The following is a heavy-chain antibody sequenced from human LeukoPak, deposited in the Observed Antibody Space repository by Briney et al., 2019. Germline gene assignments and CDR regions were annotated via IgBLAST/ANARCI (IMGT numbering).Heavy chain of an antibody. CDR1: AYSISSGYY. D-gene: IGHD5-24*01. CDR2: IYHSGII. Sequence: SETLSLTCAVSAYSISSGYYWCWIRQSPGKGLDWIGSIYHSGIIYYNPSLKSRVTISVDMSKNQFSLRLSSVTAADTAVYYCAGNRGDGYSVDYFDYWGKGTLVTVSS. CDR3: AGNRGDGYSVDYFDY. V-gene: IGHV4-38-2*01. J-gene: IGHJ4*02.